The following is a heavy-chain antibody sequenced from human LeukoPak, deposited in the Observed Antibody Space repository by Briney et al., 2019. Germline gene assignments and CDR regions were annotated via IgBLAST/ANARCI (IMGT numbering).Heavy chain of an antibody. CDR2: INPSGGST. D-gene: IGHD1-26*01. V-gene: IGHV1-46*01. J-gene: IGHJ4*02. CDR3: ASRTRYSGSYDFGY. CDR1: GYTFTTYY. Sequence: ASVKVSCKASGYTFTTYYIHWVRQAPGQGLEWMGIINPSGGSTRYAQKFQGRVTMTRDMSTSTVYMELSSLRSEDTAVYYCASRTRYSGSYDFGYWGQGTLVTVSS.